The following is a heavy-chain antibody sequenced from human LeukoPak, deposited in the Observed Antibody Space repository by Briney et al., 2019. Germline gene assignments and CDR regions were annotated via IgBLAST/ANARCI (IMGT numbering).Heavy chain of an antibody. CDR1: GFPFNSYI. CDR3: ATCASCSVWTGGFDP. J-gene: IGHJ5*02. V-gene: IGHV3-21*01. Sequence: PGGSLILPCAASGFPFNSYIMKWDRQAPGKAREWVSSIINSRSHIHYADSVKGRFTISRDNAKNSLYLQMNSLRAEDSAVYYCATCASCSVWTGGFDPWGQGTLVTVSS. CDR2: IINSRSHI. D-gene: IGHD3/OR15-3a*01.